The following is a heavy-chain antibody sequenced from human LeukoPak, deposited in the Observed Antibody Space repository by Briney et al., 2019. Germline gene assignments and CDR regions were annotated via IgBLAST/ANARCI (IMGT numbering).Heavy chain of an antibody. D-gene: IGHD3-10*01. CDR1: GYTFTSYG. Sequence: EASVKVSCKASGYTFTSYGISWVRQAPGQGLEWMGWISAYNGNTNYAQKLQGRVTMTTDTSTSTAYMELRSLRSDDTAVYYCARDQYYKTSGGFDYWGQGTLVTVSS. CDR3: ARDQYYKTSGGFDY. J-gene: IGHJ4*02. V-gene: IGHV1-18*01. CDR2: ISAYNGNT.